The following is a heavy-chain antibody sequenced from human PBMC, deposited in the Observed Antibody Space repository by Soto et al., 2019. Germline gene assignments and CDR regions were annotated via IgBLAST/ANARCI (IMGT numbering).Heavy chain of an antibody. V-gene: IGHV4-59*08. Sequence: PSETLSLTCTVSGGSISSDYWSWMRQPPGKGLEWIGNIYDSGNTNYNPSLKSRVTISLDTSKDQFSLKLSSVTAADTAVYYCARRYSSTWYFDSWGRGTLVTVS. CDR1: GGSISSDY. CDR3: ARRYSSTWYFDS. D-gene: IGHD6-13*01. CDR2: IYDSGNT. J-gene: IGHJ4*02.